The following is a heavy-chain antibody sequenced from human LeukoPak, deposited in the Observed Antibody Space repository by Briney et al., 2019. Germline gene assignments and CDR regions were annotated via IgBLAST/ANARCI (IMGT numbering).Heavy chain of an antibody. Sequence: GGSLRLSCGASGLTFNTYWIHWVRQAPGKGLVWVSQIKFDGSLASYADSVKGRFTISRDNTKNTPYLQMNSLGTEDTAVYYCVTGHYDSRMYFDLWGRGTLVIVSS. CDR1: GLTFNTYW. V-gene: IGHV3-74*01. D-gene: IGHD3-22*01. J-gene: IGHJ2*01. CDR2: IKFDGSLA. CDR3: VTGHYDSRMYFDL.